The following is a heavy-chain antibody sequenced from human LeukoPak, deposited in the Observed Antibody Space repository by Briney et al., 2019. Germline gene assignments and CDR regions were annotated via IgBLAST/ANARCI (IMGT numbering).Heavy chain of an antibody. D-gene: IGHD2-15*01. CDR2: ISGSGGST. CDR3: AKFYRFCSGGCCYTSYYFDY. Sequence: GGSLRLSCAASGFTFSSYAMSWVRQAPGKGLEWVSAISGSGGSTYYAGSVKGRFTISRDNSKNTLYLQMNSLRAEDTAVYYCAKFYRFCSGGCCYTSYYFDYWGQGTLVTVSS. CDR1: GFTFSSYA. V-gene: IGHV3-23*01. J-gene: IGHJ4*02.